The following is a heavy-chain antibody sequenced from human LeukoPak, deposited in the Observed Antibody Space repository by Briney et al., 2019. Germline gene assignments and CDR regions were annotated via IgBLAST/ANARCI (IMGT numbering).Heavy chain of an antibody. CDR3: ARDTPSREYYDSGGLDY. V-gene: IGHV1-18*01. D-gene: IGHD3-22*01. CDR2: ISAYNGNT. J-gene: IGHJ4*02. Sequence: VASVKVSCKASGYTFTSYGISWVRQAPGQGLEWMGWISAYNGNTNYAQKLQGRVTMTTDTSTSTAYMELRSLRSDDTAVYYCARDTPSREYYDSGGLDYWGQGTLVTVSS. CDR1: GYTFTSYG.